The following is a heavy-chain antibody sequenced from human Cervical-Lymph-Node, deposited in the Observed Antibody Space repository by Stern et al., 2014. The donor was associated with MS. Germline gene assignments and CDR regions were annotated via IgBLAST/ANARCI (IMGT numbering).Heavy chain of an antibody. D-gene: IGHD6-19*01. Sequence: EVQLLESGGGLVQPGGSLRLSCAPSGFTFSNYAMTWIRQAPGKGLEWISSIRGSGGNTFYADSVNGRVPIFRDNSKNTLEMHMNSLRAKDTALYYCTKGFAVTGTGYGVDVWGQGTTVTVSS. CDR2: IRGSGGNT. V-gene: IGHV3-23*01. J-gene: IGHJ6*02. CDR1: GFTFSNYA. CDR3: TKGFAVTGTGYGVDV.